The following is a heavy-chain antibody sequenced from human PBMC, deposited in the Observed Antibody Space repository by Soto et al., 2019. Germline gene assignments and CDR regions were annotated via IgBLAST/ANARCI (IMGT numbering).Heavy chain of an antibody. Sequence: QVQLVQSGAEVKKPGASVRVSCKASGYTFINYAIHWVRQAPGQRLEWMGWINPGSGDTKYSQKFHGRVTITRDTSASTAYMELSTLKCEDTAVYYCARAPRSWGNYYYGMDVWGQGTTVTVSS. CDR3: ARAPRSWGNYYYGMDV. CDR2: INPGSGDT. V-gene: IGHV1-3*01. D-gene: IGHD3-16*01. J-gene: IGHJ6*02. CDR1: GYTFINYA.